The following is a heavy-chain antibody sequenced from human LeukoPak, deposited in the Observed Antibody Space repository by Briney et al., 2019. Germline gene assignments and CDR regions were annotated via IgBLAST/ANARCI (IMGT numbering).Heavy chain of an antibody. V-gene: IGHV3-30-3*01. CDR1: GFTFASYA. CDR3: ARGRDSGSFIIDY. D-gene: IGHD3-10*01. CDR2: ISSDGTTE. J-gene: IGHJ4*02. Sequence: PGRSLRLSCAGSGFTFASYAVHWLRQAPGKRLEWVAFISSDGTTEHYRDSVKGRFTLSRDNSKNTVSLQMNSLGTEATAVYYCARGRDSGSFIIDYWGQGTLVTVSS.